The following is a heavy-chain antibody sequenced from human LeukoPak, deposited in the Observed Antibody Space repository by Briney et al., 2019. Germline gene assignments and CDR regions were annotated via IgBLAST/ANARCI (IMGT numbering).Heavy chain of an antibody. CDR3: ARGRVSSSTWYSTYYYYFYMDV. CDR2: VDHTGST. CDR1: DDSITTYY. D-gene: IGHD1-1*01. J-gene: IGHJ6*03. Sequence: KSSETLSLTCSVSDDSITTYYWTWIRQPPGKGLEWIGYVDHTGSTNFNPSLNGRVSISRDTTKNLFSLRLRSVTAADTAVYFCARGRVSSSTWYSTYYYYFYMDVWGKGTTVTVSS. V-gene: IGHV4-59*01.